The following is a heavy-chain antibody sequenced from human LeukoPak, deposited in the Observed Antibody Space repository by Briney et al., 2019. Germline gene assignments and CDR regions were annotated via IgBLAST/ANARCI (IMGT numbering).Heavy chain of an antibody. J-gene: IGHJ4*02. CDR3: ARDYGSFAY. CDR1: GFTFRKFD. CDR2: ISSSGSYI. V-gene: IGHV3-21*01. D-gene: IGHD4-17*01. Sequence: GGSLRLSCAASGFTFRKFDMHWVRQAPGKGLEWVSSISSSGSYIYSADSVKGRFTISRDNAKNSLYLQMNSLRAEDTAVYYWARDYGSFAYWGQGTLVTVSS.